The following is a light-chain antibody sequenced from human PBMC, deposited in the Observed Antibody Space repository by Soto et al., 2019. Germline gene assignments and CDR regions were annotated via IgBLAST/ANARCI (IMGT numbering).Light chain of an antibody. J-gene: IGKJ5*01. CDR1: QSVSSSY. Sequence: EIVWTQSPGTLSLSPGERATLSYTASQSVSSSYLAWYQQKPGQAPRLLIYGASSRATGIPDRFSGSGSGTDFTLTISRLEPEDFAVYYCQQYGSSRITFGQGTRLEIK. CDR2: GAS. V-gene: IGKV3-20*01. CDR3: QQYGSSRIT.